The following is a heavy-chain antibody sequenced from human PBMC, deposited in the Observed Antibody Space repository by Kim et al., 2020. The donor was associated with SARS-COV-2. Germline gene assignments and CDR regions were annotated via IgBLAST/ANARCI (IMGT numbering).Heavy chain of an antibody. V-gene: IGHV3-7*01. CDR3: VRGGYSRFDY. D-gene: IGHD3-22*01. CDR1: VFTFRNYW. Sequence: GGSLRLSCAASVFTFRNYWMSWVRQAPGKGLEWVANIKQDGSQKNYLGSVKGRFTISRDNAKNSLYLQMNSLRVEDTAVYYCVRGGYSRFDYWGQGTLVT. CDR2: IKQDGSQK. J-gene: IGHJ4*02.